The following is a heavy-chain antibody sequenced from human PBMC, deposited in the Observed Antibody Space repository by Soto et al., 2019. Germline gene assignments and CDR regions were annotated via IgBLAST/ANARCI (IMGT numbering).Heavy chain of an antibody. CDR2: ISGKNGNT. CDR3: ARNDYYEHPGTFAI. Sequence: ASVKVSCKASGYKFSDFGITWVRQAPGQGLEWMGWISGKNGNTNYAQKVQGRVTLTADTSTGTAYMEMRDLTSDDTGIYYCARNDYYEHPGTFAIWGQG. V-gene: IGHV1-18*04. CDR1: GYKFSDFG. J-gene: IGHJ4*02. D-gene: IGHD1-26*01.